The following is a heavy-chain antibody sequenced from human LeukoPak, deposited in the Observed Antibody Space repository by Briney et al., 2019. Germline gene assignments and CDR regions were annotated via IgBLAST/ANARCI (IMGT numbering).Heavy chain of an antibody. CDR1: GYSFTSYW. D-gene: IGHD1-1*01. CDR2: IYPGDSDT. Sequence: GESLKISCKGSGYSFTSYWIAWVRQMPGKGLEWMGIIYPGDSDTRYSPSFQGQVTISADKSISTAYLQWSSLKASDTAMYYCARDDRVERGALPTFEYWGQGTLVTVSS. CDR3: ARDDRVERGALPTFEY. V-gene: IGHV5-51*01. J-gene: IGHJ4*02.